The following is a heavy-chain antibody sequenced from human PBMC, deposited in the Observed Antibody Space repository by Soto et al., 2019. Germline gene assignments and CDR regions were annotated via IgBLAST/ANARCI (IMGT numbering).Heavy chain of an antibody. CDR2: INHSGST. J-gene: IGHJ4*02. CDR3: ARGSGAPDY. Sequence: LEILSLTCAVYGGSFSGYCWTWIRQPPGTGLEWIGEINHSGSTNYNPSLKSRVTISVDNAKNSLYLHMNSLRGEDTAVYYCARGSGAPDYWGQGTLVTVSS. CDR1: GGSFSGYC. V-gene: IGHV4-34*01.